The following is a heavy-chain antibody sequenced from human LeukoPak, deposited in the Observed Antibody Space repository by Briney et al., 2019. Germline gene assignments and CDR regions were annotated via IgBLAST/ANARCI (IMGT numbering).Heavy chain of an antibody. Sequence: GGSLRLSCAASGFTFTDYAMNWVRQAPGTGLEWVAVISDDGRQTYYADSVKGRFTVSRDNSRDTVYLQMNSLRDEDTATYYCTRVYLERLTAGYFDHWGPGSLVAVSP. J-gene: IGHJ4*02. CDR1: GFTFTDYA. CDR3: TRVYLERLTAGYFDH. V-gene: IGHV3-30*04. CDR2: ISDDGRQT. D-gene: IGHD2-8*01.